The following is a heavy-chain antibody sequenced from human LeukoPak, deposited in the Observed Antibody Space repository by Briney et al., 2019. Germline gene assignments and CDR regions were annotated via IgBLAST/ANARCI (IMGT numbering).Heavy chain of an antibody. CDR1: GFAFSSYG. V-gene: IGHV3-23*01. D-gene: IGHD3-10*01. CDR2: ISGSGGST. CDR3: AKSGYYGSGIGDRFDY. J-gene: IGHJ4*02. Sequence: PGGSLRLSCAASGFAFSSYGMSWVRRAPGKGLEWVSAISGSGGSTYYADSVKGRFTISRDNSKNTLYLQMNSLRAEDTAVYYCAKSGYYGSGIGDRFDYWGQGTLVTVSS.